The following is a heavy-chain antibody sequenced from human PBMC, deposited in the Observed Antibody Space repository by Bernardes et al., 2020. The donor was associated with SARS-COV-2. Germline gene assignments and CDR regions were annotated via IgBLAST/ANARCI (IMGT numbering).Heavy chain of an antibody. D-gene: IGHD5-12*01. CDR1: GFTFSSYS. J-gene: IGHJ6*02. Sequence: GGSLRLSCAASGFTFSSYSMNWVRQAPGKGLEWVSSISSSSSYIYYADSVKGRFTISRDNAKNSLYLQMNSLRAEDTAVYYCAGGQGDIVATITLYYYGMDVWGQGTTVTVSS. CDR3: AGGQGDIVATITLYYYGMDV. V-gene: IGHV3-21*01. CDR2: ISSSSSYI.